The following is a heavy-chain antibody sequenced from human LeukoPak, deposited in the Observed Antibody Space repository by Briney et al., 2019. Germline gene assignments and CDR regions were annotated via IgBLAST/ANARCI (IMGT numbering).Heavy chain of an antibody. CDR1: GYTFTGYY. V-gene: IGHV1-2*02. CDR3: ARFYYDSSGYYYAWFDP. D-gene: IGHD3-22*01. CDR2: INPNSGGT. J-gene: IGHJ5*02. Sequence: GASVKVSCKTSGYTFTGYYMHWVRQAPGQGLEWMGWINPNSGGTNYAQKFQGRVTMTRDTSISTAYMELSRLRSDDTAVYYCARFYYDSSGYYYAWFDPWGQGTLVTVSS.